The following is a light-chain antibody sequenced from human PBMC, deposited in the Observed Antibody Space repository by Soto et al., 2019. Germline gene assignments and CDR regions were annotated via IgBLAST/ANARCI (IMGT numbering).Light chain of an antibody. CDR3: QHYNSYSEA. J-gene: IGKJ1*01. CDR1: QSVSGN. Sequence: EIVMTQSPATLSVSPGERVTLSCRASQSVSGNLAWYQQKPGQAPRLLIYGASSRATGIPDRFSGSGSGTDFTLTISRLEPEDFATYYCQHYNSYSEAFGQGTKVDIK. V-gene: IGKV3D-15*01. CDR2: GAS.